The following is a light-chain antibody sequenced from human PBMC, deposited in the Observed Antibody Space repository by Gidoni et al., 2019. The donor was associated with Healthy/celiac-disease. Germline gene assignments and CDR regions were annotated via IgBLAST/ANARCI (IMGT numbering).Light chain of an antibody. CDR2: GAS. V-gene: IGKV3-20*01. CDR3: QQYGNSLT. Sequence: IAFTPSPGTLSLSPGDRATLSCRASQSVSSSYLAWYQQKPGQAHRLLIYGASSRATGIPDRFSGSGAGTDITLTISRLEPEDFAVYYCQQYGNSLTFGGGTKVEIK. CDR1: QSVSSSY. J-gene: IGKJ4*01.